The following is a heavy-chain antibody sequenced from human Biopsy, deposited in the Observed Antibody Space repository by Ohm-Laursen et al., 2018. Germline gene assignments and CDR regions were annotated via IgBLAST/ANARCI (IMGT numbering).Heavy chain of an antibody. CDR1: GDSISSYY. CDR2: VYYPGST. J-gene: IGHJ2*01. V-gene: IGHV4-59*01. CDR3: ARDRGYYSDRTVPGYFDL. D-gene: IGHD3-22*01. Sequence: TLSLTCIVSGDSISSYYWSWIRQPPGKGLQWIGYVYYPGSTDYNPSLQSRVTISADTSKNHFSLRLRSVTPADTAIYYCARDRGYYSDRTVPGYFDLWGRGTLVTVSS.